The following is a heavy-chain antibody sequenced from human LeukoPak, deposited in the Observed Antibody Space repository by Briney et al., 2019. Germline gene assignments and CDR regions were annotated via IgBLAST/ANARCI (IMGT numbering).Heavy chain of an antibody. CDR1: GGSFSGYY. Sequence: SETLSLTCAVYGGSFSGYYWSWIRQPPGKGLEWIGEINHSGSTYYNPSLKSRVTISVDTSKNQFSLKLSSVTAADTAVYYCARHSIQLWLRDYYFDYWGQGTLVTVSS. CDR2: INHSGST. J-gene: IGHJ4*02. CDR3: ARHSIQLWLRDYYFDY. D-gene: IGHD5-18*01. V-gene: IGHV4-34*01.